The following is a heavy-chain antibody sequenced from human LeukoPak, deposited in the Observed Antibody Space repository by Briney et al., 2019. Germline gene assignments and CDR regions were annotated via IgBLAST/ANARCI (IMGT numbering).Heavy chain of an antibody. CDR3: ARARRITMVRGVRGYFDY. D-gene: IGHD3-10*01. Sequence: PSQTLSLTCTVSGGSISSGSYYWSWIRQPAGKGLEWIGRIYTSGSTNYNPSLKSRVTISVDTSKNQFSPKLSSVTAADTAVYYCARARRITMVRGVRGYFDYWGQGTLVTVSS. V-gene: IGHV4-61*02. J-gene: IGHJ4*02. CDR2: IYTSGST. CDR1: GGSISSGSYY.